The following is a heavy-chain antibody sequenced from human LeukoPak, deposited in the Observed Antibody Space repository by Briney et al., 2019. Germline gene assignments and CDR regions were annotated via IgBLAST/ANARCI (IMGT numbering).Heavy chain of an antibody. CDR2: TSGDGITT. Sequence: PGGSLRLSCAASGFTFHNYAIHWVRQAAGKGLEWVSLTSGDGITTYFADSVKGRFTISRDNSKSSLFLQMNSLGTEDTALYYCARDHVYGGADYWGQGTLVTVSS. CDR1: GFTFHNYA. D-gene: IGHD5/OR15-5a*01. J-gene: IGHJ4*02. V-gene: IGHV3-43*02. CDR3: ARDHVYGGADY.